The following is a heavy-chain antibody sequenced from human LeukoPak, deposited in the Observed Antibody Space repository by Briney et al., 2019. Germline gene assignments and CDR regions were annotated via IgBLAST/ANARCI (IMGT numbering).Heavy chain of an antibody. J-gene: IGHJ4*02. CDR2: IWYDGSNK. CDR1: GFTFSSYG. CDR3: ASGAKYSSSWSLVY. V-gene: IGHV3-33*01. D-gene: IGHD6-13*01. Sequence: GRSLRLSCAASGFTFSSYGMHWVRQAPGKGLEWVAVIWYDGSNKYYADSVKGRFTISRDNSKNTLYLQMNSLRAEDTAVYYCASGAKYSSSWSLVYWGQGTLVTVSS.